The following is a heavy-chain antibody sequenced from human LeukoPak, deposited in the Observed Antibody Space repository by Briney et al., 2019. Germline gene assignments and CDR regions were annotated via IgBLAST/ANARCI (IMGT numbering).Heavy chain of an antibody. D-gene: IGHD2-21*02. CDR1: GYTFTSYD. CDR2: MNPNSGNT. Sequence: ASVKVSCKASGYTFTSYDINWVRQATGQGLEWMGWMNPNSGNTGYAQKFQGRVTMTRNTSISTAYMELSSLRSEDTAVYYCARVGPCGSDCYSNIDYWGQGTLVTVSS. J-gene: IGHJ4*02. CDR3: ARVGPCGSDCYSNIDY. V-gene: IGHV1-8*01.